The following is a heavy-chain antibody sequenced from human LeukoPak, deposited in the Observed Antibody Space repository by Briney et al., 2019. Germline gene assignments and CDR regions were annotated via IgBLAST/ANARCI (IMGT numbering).Heavy chain of an antibody. CDR3: TTVRFDWNYVWFDP. CDR1: GFTFSNAW. V-gene: IGHV3-15*01. J-gene: IGHJ5*02. Sequence: GGSLRLSCAASGFTFSNAWMSCVRQAPGKGLEWVGRIKSKTDGGTTEHDAPVKGRFTISRDDSKNMLYLQMNSLKTEDTAVYYCTTVRFDWNYVWFDPWGQGTLVTVSS. D-gene: IGHD1-7*01. CDR2: IKSKTDGGTT.